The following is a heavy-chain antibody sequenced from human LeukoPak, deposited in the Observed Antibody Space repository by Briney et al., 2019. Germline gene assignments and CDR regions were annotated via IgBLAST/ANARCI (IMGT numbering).Heavy chain of an antibody. V-gene: IGHV3-74*01. D-gene: IGHD5-24*01. CDR2: INSDGSTI. CDR1: GFTFSSYW. CDR3: ARVRNGYSYDAFDI. Sequence: GGSLRLSCAASGFTFSSYWMHWVRQAPGKGLVWVSRINSDGSTITYADSVKGRFTISRDNAKNTLYLQMNSLRAEDTALYYCARVRNGYSYDAFDIWGQGTMVTVSS. J-gene: IGHJ3*02.